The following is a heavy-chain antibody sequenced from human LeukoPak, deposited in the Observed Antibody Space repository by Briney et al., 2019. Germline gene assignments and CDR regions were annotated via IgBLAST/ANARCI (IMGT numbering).Heavy chain of an antibody. CDR3: ARVGPLVMRPLRRYFDL. CDR2: INHSGST. Sequence: SETLSLTCAVYGGSFSGYYWSWIRQPPGKGLEWIGEINHSGSTNYNPSLKSRVTISVDTSKNQFSLKLSSVTAADTAVYYCARVGPLVMRPLRRYFDLWGRGTLVTVSS. J-gene: IGHJ2*01. CDR1: GGSFSGYY. D-gene: IGHD2-21*01. V-gene: IGHV4-34*01.